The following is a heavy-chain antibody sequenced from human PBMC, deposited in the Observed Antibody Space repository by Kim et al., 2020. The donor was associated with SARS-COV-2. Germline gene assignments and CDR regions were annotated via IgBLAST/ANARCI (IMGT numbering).Heavy chain of an antibody. CDR1: GFTFSSYA. J-gene: IGHJ6*02. D-gene: IGHD3-10*01. CDR2: ISSNGGST. Sequence: GGSLRLSCSASGFTFSSYAMHWVRQAPGKGLEYVSAISSNGGSTYYADSVKGRFTISRDNSKNTLYLQMSSLRAEDTAVYYCLKDRLSQMVRGVAGGRNYGMDVWGQGTTVTVSS. CDR3: LKDRLSQMVRGVAGGRNYGMDV. V-gene: IGHV3-64D*09.